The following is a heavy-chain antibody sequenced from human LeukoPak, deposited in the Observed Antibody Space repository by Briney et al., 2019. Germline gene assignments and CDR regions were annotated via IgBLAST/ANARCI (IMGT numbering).Heavy chain of an antibody. J-gene: IGHJ3*02. CDR3: ARAEMFGTMVRGVSEAFDI. Sequence: GGSLRLSCVASGFTFSSYGFHWVRQTPGKGLEWVAVISYDGSNKYYADSVKGRFTISRDNSKNTLYLQMNSLRAEDTAVYYCARAEMFGTMVRGVSEAFDIWGQGTMITVSS. CDR1: GFTFSSYG. V-gene: IGHV3-30*19. CDR2: ISYDGSNK. D-gene: IGHD3-10*01.